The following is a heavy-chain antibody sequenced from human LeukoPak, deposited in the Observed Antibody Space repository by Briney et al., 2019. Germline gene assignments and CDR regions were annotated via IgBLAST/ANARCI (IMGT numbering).Heavy chain of an antibody. D-gene: IGHD4/OR15-4a*01. CDR3: ARYLDYYNWFDP. V-gene: IGHV4-59*01. Sequence: SETLSLTCTVSGGSISSYYWNWIRQPPGKGLEWVGYVYYTGSTSYNPSLKSRVTISLDTSKNHFSLRLSSVTAADTAVYYCARYLDYYNWFDPWGQGTLVTVSS. J-gene: IGHJ5*02. CDR2: VYYTGST. CDR1: GGSISSYY.